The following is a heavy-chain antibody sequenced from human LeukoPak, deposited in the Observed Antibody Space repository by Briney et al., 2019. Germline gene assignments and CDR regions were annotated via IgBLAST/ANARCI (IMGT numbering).Heavy chain of an antibody. V-gene: IGHV4-39*01. D-gene: IGHD3-3*01. Sequence: SETLSLTCTVSGGSIRSNSHYWGWIRQPPGTGLEWIGYIYYSGTTYYNPSLKSRVTISVDTSKNQFSLKLSSVTAADTAVYYCARQSGGRYDFWSGSFQSQYYYYYMDVWGKGTTVTVSS. J-gene: IGHJ6*03. CDR3: ARQSGGRYDFWSGSFQSQYYYYYMDV. CDR2: IYYSGTT. CDR1: GGSIRSNSHY.